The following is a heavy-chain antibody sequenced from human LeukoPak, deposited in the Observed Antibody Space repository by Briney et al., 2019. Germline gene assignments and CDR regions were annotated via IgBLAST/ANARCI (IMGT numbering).Heavy chain of an antibody. CDR3: ARDAALYYYDSSGYQTFFDY. D-gene: IGHD3-22*01. CDR1: GFTFNAYS. J-gene: IGHJ4*02. CDR2: ISASGGST. V-gene: IGHV3-23*01. Sequence: PGGSLRLSCAASGFTFNAYSMSWVRQAPGKGLEWVSAISASGGSTYYADSVKGRFTISRDNSMNTLYLQMNSLRAEDTAVYYCARDAALYYYDSSGYQTFFDYWGQGTLVTVSS.